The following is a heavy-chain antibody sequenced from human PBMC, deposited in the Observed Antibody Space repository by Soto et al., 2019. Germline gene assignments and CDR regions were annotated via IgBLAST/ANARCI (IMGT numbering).Heavy chain of an antibody. D-gene: IGHD4-17*01. CDR2: IYNSGGT. J-gene: IGHJ4*02. Sequence: SETLSLTCSVSGGSISSYYWSWIRQPPGKGLEWIGYIYNSGGTNYNPSLKSRVTMTTDTPTSTAYMDLRSLTSDDTAVYYCARGYGDSYWGQGTLVTVSS. V-gene: IGHV4-4*08. CDR1: GGSISSYY. CDR3: ARGYGDSY.